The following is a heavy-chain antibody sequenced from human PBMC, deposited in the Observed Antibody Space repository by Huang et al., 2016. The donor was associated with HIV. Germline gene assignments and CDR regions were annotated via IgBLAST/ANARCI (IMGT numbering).Heavy chain of an antibody. D-gene: IGHD3-22*01. V-gene: IGHV7-4-1*02. J-gene: IGHJ4*02. CDR1: GYTFTRYA. CDR2: SKTNSRNP. Sequence: QVQLVQSGSELRKPGASVKVSCQASGYTFTRYAMNWVRQAPGQGLEWLGWSKTNSRNPTDAQAFTGRFDLSLDTSVSTAYLQISSVEAEATAVYYCAGDYYDSRGYDIHAVVDYWGQGTLVTVSS. CDR3: AGDYYDSRGYDIHAVVDY.